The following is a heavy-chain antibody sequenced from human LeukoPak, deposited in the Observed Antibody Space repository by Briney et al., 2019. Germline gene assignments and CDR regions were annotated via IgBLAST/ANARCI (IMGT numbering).Heavy chain of an antibody. CDR1: GFTFTDYF. D-gene: IGHD3-22*01. CDR3: ARDRGWRTSGYYLYHFDY. CDR2: IKHNGGEK. Sequence: GGSLRLSCVASGFTFTDYFMSRVRQAPGKGLEWVASIKHNGGEKYYVDSVKGRFTISRDNAKNSLYLEMSSLRVEDTAVYYCARDRGWRTSGYYLYHFDYWGQGTLVTFAS. V-gene: IGHV3-7*01. J-gene: IGHJ4*02.